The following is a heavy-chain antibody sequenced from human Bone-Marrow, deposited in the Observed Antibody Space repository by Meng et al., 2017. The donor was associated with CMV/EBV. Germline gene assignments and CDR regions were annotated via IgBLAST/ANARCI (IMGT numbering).Heavy chain of an antibody. Sequence: ASVKVSCKASGYRFTSYGISWVRQAPGQGLEWMGWISGFDGHTNDAQQFQGRVTMTIDTPTSTAYMELRSLRSDDTAVYFCARDRDGYNGPDFWGRGTLVTVSS. D-gene: IGHD5-24*01. CDR3: ARDRDGYNGPDF. V-gene: IGHV1-18*01. J-gene: IGHJ4*02. CDR1: GYRFTSYG. CDR2: ISGFDGHT.